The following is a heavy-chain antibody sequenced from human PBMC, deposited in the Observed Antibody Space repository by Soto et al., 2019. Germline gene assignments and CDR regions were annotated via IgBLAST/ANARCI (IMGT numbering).Heavy chain of an antibody. V-gene: IGHV1-2*04. D-gene: IGHD3-16*01. CDR3: ARGAPPSSWVYSYKMAF. CDR1: GYTFTGYY. J-gene: IGHJ6*03. CDR2: INPNSGGT. Sequence: ASVKVSCKASGYTFTGYYMHWVRQAPGQGLEWMGWINPNSGGTNYAQKFQGWVTMTRDTSISTAYMELSRLRSDDTAVYYCARGAPPSSWVYSYKMAFGGKGPPDTASS.